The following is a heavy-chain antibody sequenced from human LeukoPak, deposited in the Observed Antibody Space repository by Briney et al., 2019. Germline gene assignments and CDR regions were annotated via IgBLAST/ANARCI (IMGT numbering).Heavy chain of an antibody. CDR1: GFTFSSYG. CDR2: ISYDGSNK. D-gene: IGHD6-19*01. CDR3: SKGRTVTGTLALDY. Sequence: GGSLRLSCAASGFTFSSYGVHWVRQAPGKGLEWVAVISYDGSNKYYADSVKGRFTISRDNSKNTLYLQMNSLRAEDTAVYYCSKGRTVTGTLALDYWGQGTLVTVSS. J-gene: IGHJ4*02. V-gene: IGHV3-30*18.